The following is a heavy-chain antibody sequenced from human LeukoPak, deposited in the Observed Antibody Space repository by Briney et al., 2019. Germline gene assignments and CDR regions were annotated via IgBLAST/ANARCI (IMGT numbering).Heavy chain of an antibody. CDR1: GYSFSSYW. V-gene: IGHV5-51*04. CDR3: AREMVRFYYYYGMDV. CDR2: IYPGDSDT. Sequence: GESLKISCKGSGYSFSSYWIGWVRQMPGKGLEWMGIIYPGDSDTRYSPSFQGQVTISADKPISTAYLQWSSLKASDTAMYYCAREMVRFYYYYGMDVWGQGTTVTVSS. J-gene: IGHJ6*02. D-gene: IGHD3-10*01.